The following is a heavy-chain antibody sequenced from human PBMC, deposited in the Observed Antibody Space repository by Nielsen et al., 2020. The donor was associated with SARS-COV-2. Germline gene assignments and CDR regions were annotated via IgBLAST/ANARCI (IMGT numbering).Heavy chain of an antibody. CDR3: ARDSSLVRLSIAARPNDY. V-gene: IGHV1-18*01. Sequence: ASVKVSCKASGYTFTSYDINWVRQATGQGLEWMGWMNPNSGNTNYAQKLQGRVTMTTDTSTSTAYMELRSLRSDDTAVYYCARDSSLVRLSIAARPNDYWGQGTLVTVSS. CDR1: GYTFTSYD. D-gene: IGHD6-6*01. CDR2: MNPNSGNT. J-gene: IGHJ4*02.